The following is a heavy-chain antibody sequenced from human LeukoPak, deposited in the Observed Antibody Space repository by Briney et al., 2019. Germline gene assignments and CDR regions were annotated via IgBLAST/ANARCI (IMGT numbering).Heavy chain of an antibody. D-gene: IGHD6-19*01. CDR2: ISSSSSYI. V-gene: IGHV3-21*01. Sequence: GGSLRLSCAASGFTFSSYSMNCVRQAPGKGLEWVSSISSSSSYIYYADSVKGRYTISRDNAKNSLYLQMNSLRAEDTAVYYCAREEHSSGWYVFPMDYWGQGTLVTVSS. J-gene: IGHJ4*02. CDR3: AREEHSSGWYVFPMDY. CDR1: GFTFSSYS.